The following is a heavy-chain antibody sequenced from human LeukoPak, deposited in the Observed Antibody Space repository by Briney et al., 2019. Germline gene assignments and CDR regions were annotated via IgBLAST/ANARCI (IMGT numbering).Heavy chain of an antibody. CDR2: ISGSGDNT. D-gene: IGHD3-3*01. V-gene: IGHV3-23*01. J-gene: IGHJ4*02. CDR1: GFTFSSYA. CDR3: AKVRSGTTLTVVITPFDY. Sequence: GGSLRLSCAAPGFTFSSYAMNWVRQAPGKGLEWVSVISGSGDNTFYADSVKGRFTVSRDNANNTLYLQMNSLRAEDTAMYYCAKVRSGTTLTVVITPFDYWGQGSLVTVSS.